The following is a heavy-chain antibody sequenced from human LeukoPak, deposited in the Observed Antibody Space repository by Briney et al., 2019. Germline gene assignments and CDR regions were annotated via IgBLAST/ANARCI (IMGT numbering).Heavy chain of an antibody. V-gene: IGHV3-43*01. J-gene: IGHJ4*02. Sequence: GGSLRLSCAASGFTFDDYTMHWVRQAPGKGLEWVSLISWDGGSTYYADSVKGRFTISRDNSKNSLYLQMNSLRTEDTALYYCAKDKFGGVTPGYYFDYWGQGTLVTVSS. CDR2: ISWDGGST. CDR3: AKDKFGGVTPGYYFDY. D-gene: IGHD3-16*01. CDR1: GFTFDDYT.